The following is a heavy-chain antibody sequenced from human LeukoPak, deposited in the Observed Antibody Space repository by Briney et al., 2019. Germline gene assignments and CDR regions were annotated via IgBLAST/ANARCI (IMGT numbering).Heavy chain of an antibody. D-gene: IGHD3-16*01. Sequence: GGSLRLSCAASGFTFDDYGMSWVRQAPGKGLEWVSAISSGRTTYYVDSVKGRFTISRDNSKNTLYLQMNSLRAEDTAVYYCAKHSMFGGGHFDYWGQGTLVTVSS. CDR2: ISSGRTT. J-gene: IGHJ4*02. CDR3: AKHSMFGGGHFDY. CDR1: GFTFDDYG. V-gene: IGHV3-23*01.